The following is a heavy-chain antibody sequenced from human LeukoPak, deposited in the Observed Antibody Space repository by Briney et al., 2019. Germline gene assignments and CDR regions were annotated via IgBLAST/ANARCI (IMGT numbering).Heavy chain of an antibody. CDR3: ARARVPKFDFWVPGQQRKNYYYGMDV. D-gene: IGHD3-3*01. CDR2: IIPIVGTP. Sequence: SVTVSCKASGGTLNNYAISWVRQAPGQGLEWMGGIIPIVGTPNYAQKFQGRVTITAGESTSTAYMELSSLRSEDTAVYYCARARVPKFDFWVPGQQRKNYYYGMDVWGQGTSVTVSS. V-gene: IGHV1-69*13. CDR1: GGTLNNYA. J-gene: IGHJ6*02.